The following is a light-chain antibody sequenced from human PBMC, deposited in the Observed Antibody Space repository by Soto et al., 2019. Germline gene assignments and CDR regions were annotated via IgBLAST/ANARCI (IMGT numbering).Light chain of an antibody. CDR1: SSNIGNNY. Sequence: QSVWTQPPSGSPAPGQKVTISCSGSSSNIGNNYVSWYQQLPGTAPKLLIYDNNQRPSGIPDRFSGSKSGTSATLGITGLQTGDEADHYCGTWDSSLSAGVVFGGGTKLTFL. CDR3: GTWDSSLSAGVV. CDR2: DNN. V-gene: IGLV1-51*01. J-gene: IGLJ3*02.